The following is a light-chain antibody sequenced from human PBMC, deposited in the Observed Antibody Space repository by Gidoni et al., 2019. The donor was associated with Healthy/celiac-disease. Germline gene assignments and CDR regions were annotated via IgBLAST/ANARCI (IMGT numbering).Light chain of an antibody. CDR1: QSISSW. CDR3: QQYNSYST. J-gene: IGKJ3*01. Sequence: DVQMTQSPSTLSAPVGDRVNITCRASQSISSWLAWYQQKPGKAPKLLIYKASSFESGVPSRFSGSGSGTEFTLTISSLQPDDFATFYCQQYNSYSTFGPGTQVEIQ. CDR2: KAS. V-gene: IGKV1-5*03.